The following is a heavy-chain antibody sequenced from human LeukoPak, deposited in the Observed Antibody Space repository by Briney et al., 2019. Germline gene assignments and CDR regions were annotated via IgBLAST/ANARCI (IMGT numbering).Heavy chain of an antibody. D-gene: IGHD3-16*01. J-gene: IGHJ5*02. CDR3: ARLYPQGA. CDR1: GASMSSYY. Sequence: PSETLSLTCTVSGASMSSYYWTWIRQPPGQGLEWIGYIYYTGSADYNPSLTGRVTISIGTSKNQFSLKLTSVTAAGTAVYYCARLYPQGAWGQGTLVIVSS. V-gene: IGHV4-59*08. CDR2: IYYTGSA.